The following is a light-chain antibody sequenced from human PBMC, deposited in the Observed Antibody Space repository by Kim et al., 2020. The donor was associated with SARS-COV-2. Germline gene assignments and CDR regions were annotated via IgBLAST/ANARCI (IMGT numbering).Light chain of an antibody. CDR1: SSDVGGYNY. J-gene: IGLJ3*02. V-gene: IGLV2-14*03. CDR3: SSHTTSKTLV. Sequence: GQSITISCPGTSSDVGGYNYVSWYQQQPGKAPQLMIYDVTKRPSGVSNRFSGSKSGNTASLTISGLQAEDEAEYFCSSHTTSKTLVFGGGTQLTVL. CDR2: DVT.